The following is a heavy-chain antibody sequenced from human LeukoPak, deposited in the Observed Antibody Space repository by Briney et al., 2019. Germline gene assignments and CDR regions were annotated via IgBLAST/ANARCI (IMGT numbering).Heavy chain of an antibody. CDR3: ARGRVSSSTWYSTYYYYFYMDV. J-gene: IGHJ6*03. Sequence: PSETLSLTRSVSDDSITMYYWTWIRQPPGKGLEWIGYVDHTGSTNFNPSLNGRASISRDTTKNLFSLRLRSVTAADTAVYFCARGRVSSSTWYSTYYYYFYMDVWGKGTTVTVSS. V-gene: IGHV4-59*01. D-gene: IGHD1-1*01. CDR2: VDHTGST. CDR1: DDSITMYY.